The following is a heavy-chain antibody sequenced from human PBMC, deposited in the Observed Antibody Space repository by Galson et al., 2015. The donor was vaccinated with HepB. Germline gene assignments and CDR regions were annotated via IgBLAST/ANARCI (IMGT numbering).Heavy chain of an antibody. CDR1: GYTFTSYG. Sequence: SVKVSCKASGYTFTSYGISWVRQAPGQGLEWMGWISSYNGNTNYAQKLQGRVTMTTDTSTSTAYMELRSLRSDDTAVYYCARAAQGYGDYVHPPIVDWGQGTLVTVSS. CDR3: ARAAQGYGDYVHPPIVD. V-gene: IGHV1-18*04. D-gene: IGHD4-17*01. CDR2: ISSYNGNT. J-gene: IGHJ4*02.